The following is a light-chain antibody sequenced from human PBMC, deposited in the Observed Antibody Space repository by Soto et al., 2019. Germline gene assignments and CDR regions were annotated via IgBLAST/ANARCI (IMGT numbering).Light chain of an antibody. J-gene: IGKJ3*01. V-gene: IGKV3-11*01. CDR1: QSVSSY. CDR2: DAS. Sequence: EIVLTQSPATLSLSPGERATLSCRASQSVSSYLAWYQQKPGQAPRLLIYDASNRATGIPARFSGSGSGTDFTLTISSLEPEGFAVYYCQQRSSWPPTFGPGTKVDI. CDR3: QQRSSWPPT.